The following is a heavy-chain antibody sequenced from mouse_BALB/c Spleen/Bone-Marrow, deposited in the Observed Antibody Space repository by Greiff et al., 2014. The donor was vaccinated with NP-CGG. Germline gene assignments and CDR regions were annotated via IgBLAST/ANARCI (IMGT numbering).Heavy chain of an antibody. Sequence: VHLVESGPGLVAPSHSLSITCTVSGFSLTSYGVHWVRQPPGKGLEWLGVIWAGGSTNYNSALMSRLSISKDNSKSQVFLKMNSLQTDDTAVYYCARDYDEWFAYWGQGTLVTVSA. V-gene: IGHV2-9*02. CDR2: IWAGGST. CDR3: ARDYDEWFAY. J-gene: IGHJ3*01. D-gene: IGHD2-12*01. CDR1: GFSLTSYG.